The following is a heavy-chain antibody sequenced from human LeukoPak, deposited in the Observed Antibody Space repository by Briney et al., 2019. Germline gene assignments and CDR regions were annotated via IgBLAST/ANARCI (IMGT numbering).Heavy chain of an antibody. CDR2: IYATGST. V-gene: IGHV4-4*09. J-gene: IGHJ5*02. CDR3: ARHGSVRSPLGP. D-gene: IGHD3-10*01. CDR1: GGSISSYY. Sequence: SETLSPTCTVSGGSISSYYWSWIRQPPGKGLEWIGYIYATGSTNYNPSLKSRVTISVDTSKNQFSLNLRSVTAADTAVYYCARHGSVRSPLGPWGQGTLVTVSS.